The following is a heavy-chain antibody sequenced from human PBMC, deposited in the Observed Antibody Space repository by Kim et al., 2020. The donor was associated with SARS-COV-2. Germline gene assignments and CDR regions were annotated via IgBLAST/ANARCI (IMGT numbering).Heavy chain of an antibody. V-gene: IGHV4-30-2*01. CDR3: ARGYGSGSPYGMDV. Sequence: SETLSLTCAVSGGPISSGGYSWSWIRQPPGKGLEWIGYIYYSGSTYYNPSLKSRVTISVDRSKNQFSLKLSSVTAADTAVYYCARGYGSGSPYGMDVWGQGTTVTVSS. CDR2: IYYSGST. D-gene: IGHD3-10*01. CDR1: GGPISSGGYS. J-gene: IGHJ6*02.